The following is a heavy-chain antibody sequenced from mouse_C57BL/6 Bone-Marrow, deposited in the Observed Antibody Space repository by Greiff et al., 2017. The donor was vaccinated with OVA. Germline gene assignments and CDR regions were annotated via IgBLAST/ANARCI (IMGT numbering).Heavy chain of an antibody. J-gene: IGHJ3*01. CDR2: IYPGSGST. CDR1: GYTFTSYW. V-gene: IGHV1-55*01. D-gene: IGHD1-1*01. Sequence: QVHLQQSGAELVKPGASVKMSCKASGYTFTSYWITWVKQRPGQGLEWIGDIYPGSGSTNYNEKFKSKATLTVDTSSSTAYMQLSSLTSEDSAVYYCAKQGSGYRFAYWGQGTLVTVSA. CDR3: AKQGSGYRFAY.